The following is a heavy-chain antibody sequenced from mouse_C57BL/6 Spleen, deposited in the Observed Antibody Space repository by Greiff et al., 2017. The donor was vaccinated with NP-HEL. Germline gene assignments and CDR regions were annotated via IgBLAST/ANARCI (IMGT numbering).Heavy chain of an antibody. CDR3: ARQDYSNYPFDY. V-gene: IGHV1-82*01. J-gene: IGHJ2*01. CDR2: IYPGDGDT. D-gene: IGHD2-5*01. Sequence: VQLQQSGPELVKPGASVKISCKASGYAFSSSWMNWVKQRPGKGLEWIGRIYPGDGDTNYNGKFKGKATLTADKSSSTAYMQLSSLTSEDSAVYFCARQDYSNYPFDYWGQGTTLTVSS. CDR1: GYAFSSSW.